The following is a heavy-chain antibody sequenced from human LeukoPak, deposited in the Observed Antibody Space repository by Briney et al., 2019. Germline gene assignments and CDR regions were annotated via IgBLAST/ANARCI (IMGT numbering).Heavy chain of an antibody. V-gene: IGHV3-23*01. J-gene: IGHJ4*02. CDR1: GFTFSTYA. CDR2: ISGSGDGA. D-gene: IGHD2-21*01. CDR3: AKGYIQLWWFDY. Sequence: GGSLRLSCAASGFTFSTYAMSWIRQAPGKGLQWVSLISGSGDGAHYADSVKGRFTISRDNSKNTVYLQMTNLRAEDTAVYYCAKGYIQLWWFDYWGQGTLVTVSS.